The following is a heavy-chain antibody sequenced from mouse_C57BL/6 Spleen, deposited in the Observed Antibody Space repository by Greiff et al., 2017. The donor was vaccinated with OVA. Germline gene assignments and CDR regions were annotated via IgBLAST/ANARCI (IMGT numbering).Heavy chain of an antibody. CDR1: GYTFTDYY. Sequence: VQLQQSGPELVKPGASVKLSCKASGYTFTDYYMNWVKQSPGQSLEWIGDINPNNGGTCYNQKFKGKATLTVDQSSSPAYMELRSLTSEDYAVYDCGREGTGTRIAYWGKGTLVTVSA. D-gene: IGHD4-1*01. CDR2: INPNNGGT. V-gene: IGHV1-26*01. J-gene: IGHJ3*01. CDR3: GREGTGTRIAY.